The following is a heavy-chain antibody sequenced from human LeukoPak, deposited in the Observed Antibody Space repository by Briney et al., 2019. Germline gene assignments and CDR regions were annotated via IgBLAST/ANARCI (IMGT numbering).Heavy chain of an antibody. V-gene: IGHV3-7*01. D-gene: IGHD2-15*01. CDR1: GFTFSSYW. J-gene: IGHJ4*02. Sequence: GGSLRLSCAASGFTFSSYWMSWVRQAPGKGLEWVANIKQDGSEKYYVDSVKGRFTISRENAKNSLYLQMNSLRAEDTAVYYCARRYCSGGSCYSNGASYFDYWGQGTLVTVSS. CDR3: ARRYCSGGSCYSNGASYFDY. CDR2: IKQDGSEK.